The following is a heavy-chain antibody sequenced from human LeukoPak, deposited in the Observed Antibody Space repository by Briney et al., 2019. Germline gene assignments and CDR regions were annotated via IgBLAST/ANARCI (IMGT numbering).Heavy chain of an antibody. CDR2: IYSGGST. Sequence: SXXTVSSNYMSWVRQAPGKGLEWVSXIYSGGSTYYADSVTGRFTISRDNSKNTLYLQMNSLRAEDTAVYYCARDSSSSGGYYYGMDVWGQGTTVTVSS. V-gene: IGHV3-66*02. D-gene: IGHD6-6*01. CDR1: XXTVSSNY. CDR3: ARDSSSSGGYYYGMDV. J-gene: IGHJ6*02.